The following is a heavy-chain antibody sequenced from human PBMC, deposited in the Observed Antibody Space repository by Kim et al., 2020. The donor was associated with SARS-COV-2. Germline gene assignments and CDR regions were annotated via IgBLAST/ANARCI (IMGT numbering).Heavy chain of an antibody. CDR2: INHSGST. CDR1: GGSFSGYY. D-gene: IGHD3-10*01. V-gene: IGHV4-34*01. CDR3: ARGAWGVQWFGESYYYYYYGMDV. Sequence: SETLSLTCAVYGGSFSGYYWSWIRQPPGKGLEWIGEINHSGSTNYNPSLKSRVTISVDTSKNQFSLKLSSVTAADTAVYYCARGAWGVQWFGESYYYYYYGMDVWGQGTTVTVSS. J-gene: IGHJ6*02.